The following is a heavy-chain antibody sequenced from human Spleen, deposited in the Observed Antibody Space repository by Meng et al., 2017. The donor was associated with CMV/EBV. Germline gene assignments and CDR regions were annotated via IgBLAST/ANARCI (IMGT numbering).Heavy chain of an antibody. V-gene: IGHV3-48*04. D-gene: IGHD1-26*01. J-gene: IGHJ6*02. CDR3: GRDDFIVGANTRGYYYYYYGVDV. Sequence: GGSLRLSCAASGFTLNSFSMNWVRQAPGKGLEWVSYISGVSSTIFYADSVRGRFTVSRDNAKNLLYLQMSSLRAEDTAVFYCGRDDFIVGANTRGYYYYYYGVDVWGRGTTVTVSS. CDR2: ISGVSSTI. CDR1: GFTLNSFS.